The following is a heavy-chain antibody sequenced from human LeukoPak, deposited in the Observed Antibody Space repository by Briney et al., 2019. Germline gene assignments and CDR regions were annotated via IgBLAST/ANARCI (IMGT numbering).Heavy chain of an antibody. CDR1: GFTFGSYA. D-gene: IGHD2-21*02. CDR2: ISYDGSNK. Sequence: GGSLRLSCAASGFTFGSYAMHWVRQAPGKGLEWVAVISYDGSNKYYADSVKGRFTISRDNSKNTLYLQMNSLRAEDTAVYYCARAGDIVVVTGWFDPWGQGTLVTVSS. CDR3: ARAGDIVVVTGWFDP. V-gene: IGHV3-30*04. J-gene: IGHJ5*02.